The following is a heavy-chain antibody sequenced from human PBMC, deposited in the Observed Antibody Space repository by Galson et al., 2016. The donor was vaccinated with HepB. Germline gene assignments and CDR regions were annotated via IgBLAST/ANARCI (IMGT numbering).Heavy chain of an antibody. Sequence: SLRLSCAASEFIFSSYWMSWVRQAPGKGLEWVADIKEDGSEKYYADSVKGRFTISRDNAKNSLYLQMNSLRAEDTAVYYCAKYSGSYKGYDYWGQGTPVTVSS. D-gene: IGHD1-26*01. CDR2: IKEDGSEK. J-gene: IGHJ4*02. CDR3: AKYSGSYKGYDY. V-gene: IGHV3-7*02. CDR1: EFIFSSYW.